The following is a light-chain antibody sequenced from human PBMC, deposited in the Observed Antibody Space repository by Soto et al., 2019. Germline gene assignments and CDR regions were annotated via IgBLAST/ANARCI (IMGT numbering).Light chain of an antibody. CDR1: QSVSSN. CDR3: QQYNNWVT. CDR2: DAS. V-gene: IGKV3-15*01. Sequence: EIVMTQSPATVSVSPGERATLSCRASQSVSSNLAWYQQKPGQAPRLLMYDASTRATGIPARFSGSGSGTEFTITISSLQSEDFAVYYCQQYNNWVTFGGGTKVEIK. J-gene: IGKJ4*01.